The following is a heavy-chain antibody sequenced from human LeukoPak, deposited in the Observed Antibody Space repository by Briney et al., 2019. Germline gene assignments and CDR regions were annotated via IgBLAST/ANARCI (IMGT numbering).Heavy chain of an antibody. D-gene: IGHD5-24*01. CDR3: ARYPFDGYNYYFDY. Sequence: SETLSLTCTVSGGSISSYYWSWIRQPPGKGLEWIGYIYYSGSSNYNPSLKSRVTISVDTSKNQFSLKLSSVTAADTAVYYCARYPFDGYNYYFDYWGQGTLVTVSS. CDR2: IYYSGSS. V-gene: IGHV4-59*01. CDR1: GGSISSYY. J-gene: IGHJ4*02.